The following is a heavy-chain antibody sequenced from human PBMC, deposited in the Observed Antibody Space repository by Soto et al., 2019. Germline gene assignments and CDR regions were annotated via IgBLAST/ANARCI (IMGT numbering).Heavy chain of an antibody. Sequence: GGSLRLSCAASGFTFSSYSMNWVRQAPGKGLEWVSSISSSSSYIYYADSVKGRFTISRDNAKNSLYLQMNSLRAEDTAVYYCARVRGFYSSSWYYFDYWGQGTLVTGSS. J-gene: IGHJ4*02. CDR1: GFTFSSYS. CDR2: ISSSSSYI. V-gene: IGHV3-21*01. CDR3: ARVRGFYSSSWYYFDY. D-gene: IGHD6-13*01.